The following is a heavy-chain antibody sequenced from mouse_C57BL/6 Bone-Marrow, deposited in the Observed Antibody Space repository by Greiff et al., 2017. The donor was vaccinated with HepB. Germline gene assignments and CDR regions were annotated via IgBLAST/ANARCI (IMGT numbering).Heavy chain of an antibody. CDR2: SRNKANDYTT. D-gene: IGHD2-4*01. CDR3: ARDAAIYDYLLMDY. CDR1: GFTFSDFY. J-gene: IGHJ4*01. Sequence: EVMLVESGGGLVQSGRSLRLSCATSGFTFSDFYMEWVRQAPGKGLEWIATSRNKANDYTTEYSASVKGRLIVSRATSIGILYLQMNALRAEDTSMYYCARDAAIYDYLLMDYWGQGTSVTVSS. V-gene: IGHV7-1*01.